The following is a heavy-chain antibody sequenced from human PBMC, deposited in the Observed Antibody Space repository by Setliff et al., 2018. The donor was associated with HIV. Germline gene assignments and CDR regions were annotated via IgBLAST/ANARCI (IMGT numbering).Heavy chain of an antibody. Sequence: PSETLSLTCTVSGGSIGGTTFYWGWVRQSPERGLEWIGSVYYTGRTFYNPSLKTRVNISIGTSRDQFSLEVTSATDADTAIYFCARQGYTGSFFNYWGRGTLVTVSS. D-gene: IGHD5-18*01. CDR1: GGSIGGTTFY. CDR2: VYYTGRT. J-gene: IGHJ4*02. V-gene: IGHV4-39*01. CDR3: ARQGYTGSFFNY.